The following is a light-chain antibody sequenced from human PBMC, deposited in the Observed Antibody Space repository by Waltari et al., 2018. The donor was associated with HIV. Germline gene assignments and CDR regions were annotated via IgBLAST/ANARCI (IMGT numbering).Light chain of an antibody. V-gene: IGLV2-14*03. Sequence: QSALTQPASVSGFLGQSINISCTGISTDSRFYQYVSWYQQYPGKVPRLIIFDINHRPSGVSDPFSGSRSGNSASLTFSGLQSGDEAHYYCASNRLDYTLIFGGGTKLTVL. CDR3: ASNRLDYTLI. CDR1: STDSRFYQY. CDR2: DIN. J-gene: IGLJ2*01.